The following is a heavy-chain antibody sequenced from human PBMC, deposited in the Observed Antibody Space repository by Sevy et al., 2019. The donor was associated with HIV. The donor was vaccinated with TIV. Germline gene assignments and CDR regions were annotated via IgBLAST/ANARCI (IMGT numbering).Heavy chain of an antibody. CDR1: GFTFSTSN. D-gene: IGHD6-13*01. J-gene: IGHJ5*02. Sequence: GGSLRLSCVDSGFTFSTSNMNWVRQAPGKGLEWVSYISSSGTPIFYADSVKGRFTISRDNAKNSLYLQMNNLRDDDTAVYYCARGSGSSWFFSWGQGTLVTVSS. V-gene: IGHV3-48*02. CDR2: ISSSGTPI. CDR3: ARGSGSSWFFS.